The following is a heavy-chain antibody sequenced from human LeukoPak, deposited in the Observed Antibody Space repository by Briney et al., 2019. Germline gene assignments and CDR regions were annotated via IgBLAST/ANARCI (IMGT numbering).Heavy chain of an antibody. CDR1: GFTFSSYA. D-gene: IGHD3-22*01. Sequence: GGSLRLSCAASGFTFSSYAMHWVRQAPGKGLEWVAVISYDGSNKYYADSVKGRFTISRDNSKNTLYLQMNSLRAEDTAVYYCARDRRGSSSYVDYWGQGTLVTVSS. CDR3: ARDRRGSSSYVDY. V-gene: IGHV3-30-3*01. J-gene: IGHJ4*02. CDR2: ISYDGSNK.